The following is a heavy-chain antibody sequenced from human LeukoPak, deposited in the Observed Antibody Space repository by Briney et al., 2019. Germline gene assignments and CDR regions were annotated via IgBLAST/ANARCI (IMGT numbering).Heavy chain of an antibody. CDR3: ARGTVYYDSSGYTIRSPNYYYYYYMDV. D-gene: IGHD3-22*01. CDR2: INHSGST. CDR1: GGSFSGYY. J-gene: IGHJ6*03. Sequence: SETLSLTCAVYGGSFSGYYWSWIRQPPGKGLEWIGEINHSGSTNYNPSLKSRVTISVDTSKNQFSLELSSVTAADTAVYYCARGTVYYDSSGYTIRSPNYYYYYYMDVWGKGTTVTVSS. V-gene: IGHV4-34*01.